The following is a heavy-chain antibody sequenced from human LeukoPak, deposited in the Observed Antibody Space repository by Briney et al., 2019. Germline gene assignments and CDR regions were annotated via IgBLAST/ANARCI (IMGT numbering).Heavy chain of an antibody. CDR3: AKDVGKWESLHFFDY. J-gene: IGHJ4*02. V-gene: IGHV3-23*01. CDR2: ISGSGAST. CDR1: GFTFSSNA. Sequence: GGSLRLSCAASGFTFSSNAMSWVRQAPGKGLEWVSVISGSGASTYYADSVKGRFTISRDDSRNTLYLQMNSLRGDDTAVYYCAKDVGKWESLHFFDYWGQGTLVTVSS. D-gene: IGHD1-26*01.